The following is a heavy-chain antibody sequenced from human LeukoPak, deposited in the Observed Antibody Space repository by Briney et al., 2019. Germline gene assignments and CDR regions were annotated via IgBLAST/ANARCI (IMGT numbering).Heavy chain of an antibody. CDR1: GFTFSSYS. CDR2: ISSSSSYI. Sequence: KPGGSLRLSCAAYGFTFSSYSMNWVRQAPGKGLEWVSSISSSSSYIYYADSVKGRFTISRDNAKNSLYLQMNSLRADDTAVYYCARDWPIWTYCSGGSCSGFSDYWGQGTLVTVSS. V-gene: IGHV3-21*01. CDR3: ARDWPIWTYCSGGSCSGFSDY. D-gene: IGHD2-15*01. J-gene: IGHJ4*02.